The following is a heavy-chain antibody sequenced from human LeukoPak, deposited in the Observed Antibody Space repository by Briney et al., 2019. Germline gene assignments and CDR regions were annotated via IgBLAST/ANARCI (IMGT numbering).Heavy chain of an antibody. J-gene: IGHJ3*02. D-gene: IGHD1-26*01. CDR1: GFTFSNYG. CDR3: AKDPKYGSYSSGAFDI. Sequence: GGSLRLSCAASGFTFSNYGMHWVRRAPGKGLEWVAFMRYDGSNKYYADSVKGRFTVSRDNSKNTLYLQMNSLRAEDTAVYYCAKDPKYGSYSSGAFDIWGQGTMVTVSS. CDR2: MRYDGSNK. V-gene: IGHV3-30*02.